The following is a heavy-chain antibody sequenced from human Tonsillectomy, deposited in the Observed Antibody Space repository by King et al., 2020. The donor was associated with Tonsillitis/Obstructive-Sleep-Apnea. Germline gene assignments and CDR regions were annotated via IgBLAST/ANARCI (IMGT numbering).Heavy chain of an antibody. J-gene: IGHJ6*02. D-gene: IGHD2-2*01. CDR3: ARVPADVLVVPAEHEYYLMDV. CDR1: GGSISSGAYY. CDR2: IYYSGST. Sequence: VQLQESGPGLVKPSQTLSLTCTVSGGSISSGAYYWSWIRQHPGKGLEWIGYIYYSGSTYYNPSLKSRVTISVDTSKNQFSLKVNSVTAADTAVYYCARVPADVLVVPAEHEYYLMDVWGQGTTVTVSS. V-gene: IGHV4-31*03.